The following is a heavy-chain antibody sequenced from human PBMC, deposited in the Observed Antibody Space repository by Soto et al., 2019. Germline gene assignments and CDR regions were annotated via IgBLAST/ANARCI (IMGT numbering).Heavy chain of an antibody. CDR3: ARGFSDYGGYVTPRDYDYGMDV. CDR2: IIPIFGTA. D-gene: IGHD4-17*01. V-gene: IGHV1-69*01. J-gene: IGHJ6*02. CDR1: GGTFSSYA. Sequence: QVQLVQSGAEVKKPGSSVKVSCKASGGTFSSYAISWVRQAPGQGLEWMGGIIPIFGTANYAQKFQGRVTITADESTSTAYMELSSLRSEDTAVYYCARGFSDYGGYVTPRDYDYGMDVWGQGTTVTVSS.